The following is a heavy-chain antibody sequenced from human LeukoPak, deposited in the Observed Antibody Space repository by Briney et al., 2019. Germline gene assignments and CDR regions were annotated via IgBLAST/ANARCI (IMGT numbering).Heavy chain of an antibody. V-gene: IGHV2-5*01. CDR3: AHAIAATGTGNWFDP. D-gene: IGHD6-13*01. CDR1: GFSLSTSGVG. Sequence: SGPTLVNPTQTPTLTCTFSGFSLSTSGVGVGWFRQPPGKALECLALIYWNDDKRYSPSLKSRLTITKDTSKNQVVLTMTNMDPVDTATYYCAHAIAATGTGNWFDPWGQGTLVTVSS. CDR2: IYWNDDK. J-gene: IGHJ5*02.